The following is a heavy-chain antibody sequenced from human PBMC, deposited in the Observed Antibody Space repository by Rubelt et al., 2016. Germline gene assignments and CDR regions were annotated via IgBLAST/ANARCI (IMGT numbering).Heavy chain of an antibody. D-gene: IGHD1-14*01. CDR1: GSTFRSYA. J-gene: IGHJ6*02. Sequence: GGSLGLPCAASGSTFRSYAMNWVREAPGKGLEWASPFGGSAKRTYYPDPVKGRFTISKDNSKNTLHLQMNSLGAEDTAIYYCAKLTSGIRGGMDVGGQGTTVTVS. V-gene: IGHV3-23*01. CDR2: FGGSAKRT. CDR3: AKLTSGIRGGMDV.